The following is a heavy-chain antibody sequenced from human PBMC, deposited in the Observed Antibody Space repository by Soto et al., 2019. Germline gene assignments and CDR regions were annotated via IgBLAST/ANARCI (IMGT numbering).Heavy chain of an antibody. J-gene: IGHJ4*02. CDR3: AGLEGYYDSSGYYRLLYYFDY. V-gene: IGHV5-10-1*01. CDR1: GYSFTSYW. CDR2: IDPSDSYT. Sequence: PGESLKISCKGSGYSFTSYWISWVRQMPGKGLEWMGRIDPSDSYTNYSPSFQGHVTISADKSISTAYLQWSSLKASDTAMYYCAGLEGYYDSSGYYRLLYYFDYWGQGTLVTVSS. D-gene: IGHD3-22*01.